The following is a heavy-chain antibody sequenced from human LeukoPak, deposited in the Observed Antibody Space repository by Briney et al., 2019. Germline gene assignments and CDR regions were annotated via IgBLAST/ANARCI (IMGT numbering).Heavy chain of an antibody. D-gene: IGHD6-19*01. CDR2: INHSGST. V-gene: IGHV4-34*01. J-gene: IGHJ4*02. CDR3: ARDSSGWYGPSLTFDY. CDR1: GGSFSGYY. Sequence: PSETLSLTCAVYGGSFSGYYWSWIRQPPGKGLEWVGEINHSGSTNYNPSLKSRVTISVDTSKNQFSLKLSSVTAADTGVNYCARDSSGWYGPSLTFDYWGQGTLVTVSS.